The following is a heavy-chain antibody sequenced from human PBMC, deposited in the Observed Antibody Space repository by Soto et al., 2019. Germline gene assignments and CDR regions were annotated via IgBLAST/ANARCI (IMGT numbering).Heavy chain of an antibody. CDR1: GGTFSSYT. Sequence: QVQLVQSGAEVKKPGSSVKVSCKASGGTFSSYTISWVRQAPGQGLEWMGRIIPILGIANYAQKFQGRVTITADKSTSTAYMELSSLRSEDTAVYYCARERVDLVAARRNFDYWGQGTLVTVSS. D-gene: IGHD6-6*01. J-gene: IGHJ4*02. CDR2: IIPILGIA. V-gene: IGHV1-69*08. CDR3: ARERVDLVAARRNFDY.